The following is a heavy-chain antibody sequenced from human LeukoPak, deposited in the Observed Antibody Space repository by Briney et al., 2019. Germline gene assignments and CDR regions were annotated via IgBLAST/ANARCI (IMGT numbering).Heavy chain of an antibody. CDR2: INPNSGGT. CDR1: GYTFTGYY. D-gene: IGHD3-10*01. V-gene: IGHV1-2*02. Sequence: ASVKVSRKASGYTFTGYYMHWVRQAPGQGLEWMGWINPNSGGTNYAQKFQGRVTMTRDTSISTAYMELSRLRSDDTAVYYCARDYYYGSGSYFSPRTPFDPWGQGTLVTVSS. CDR3: ARDYYYGSGSYFSPRTPFDP. J-gene: IGHJ5*02.